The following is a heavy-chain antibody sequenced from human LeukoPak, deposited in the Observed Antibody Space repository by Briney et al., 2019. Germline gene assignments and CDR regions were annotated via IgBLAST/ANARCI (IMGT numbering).Heavy chain of an antibody. CDR3: ARDPVGATTPDC. V-gene: IGHV3-23*01. CDR2: ISGSGGRT. CDR1: GFTFSSYT. D-gene: IGHD1-26*01. Sequence: GGSLRLSCAASGFTFSSYTMSWVRQAPGKGLEWVSAISGSGGRTYYADSVKGRFTISRDNAKNSLYLQMNSLRAEDTAVYYCARDPVGATTPDCWGQGALVTVSS. J-gene: IGHJ4*02.